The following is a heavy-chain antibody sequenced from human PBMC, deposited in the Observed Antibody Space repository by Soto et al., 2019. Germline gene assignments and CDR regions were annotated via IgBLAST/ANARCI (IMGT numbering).Heavy chain of an antibody. CDR2: ISYDGSNK. CDR3: AKDARYSSSWTRYYYYGMDV. J-gene: IGHJ6*02. CDR1: GFTFSSYG. D-gene: IGHD6-13*01. Sequence: QVQLVESGGGVVQPGRSLRLSCAASGFTFSSYGMHWVRQAPGKGLEWVAVISYDGSNKYYADSVKGRFTISRDNSKNTLYLQMNSLRAEDTAVYYCAKDARYSSSWTRYYYYGMDVWGQGTTVTVSS. V-gene: IGHV3-30*18.